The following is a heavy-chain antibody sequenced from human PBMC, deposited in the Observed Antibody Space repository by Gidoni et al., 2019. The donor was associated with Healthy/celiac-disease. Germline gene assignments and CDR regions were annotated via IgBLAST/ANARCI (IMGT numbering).Heavy chain of an antibody. J-gene: IGHJ3*01. D-gene: IGHD3-10*01. CDR3: AREPIVTMVQALL. Sequence: QVQLQESGPGLVKPSQTLSLTCTVAGGSISSGDYCWSWVRTPPGYGLEWIGYISYSGSTYYNPSLKSRVTISVDTSKNQFSLKLSSVTAADTAVYYCAREPIVTMVQALLWGQGTMVTVSS. V-gene: IGHV4-30-4*01. CDR2: ISYSGST. CDR1: GGSISSGDYC.